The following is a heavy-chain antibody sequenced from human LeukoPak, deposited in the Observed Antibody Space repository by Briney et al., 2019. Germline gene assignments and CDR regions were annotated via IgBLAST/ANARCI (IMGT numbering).Heavy chain of an antibody. V-gene: IGHV4-61*02. CDR2: IYTSGST. Sequence: SETLSLTCTVSGGSISSGSYYWSWIRQPAGKGLEWIGRIYTSGSTNYNPSLKSRVTISVDTSKNQFSLKLSSVTAADTAVYYCARVTGGDSNWFDPWGPGTLVTVSS. D-gene: IGHD2-21*02. J-gene: IGHJ5*02. CDR1: GGSISSGSYY. CDR3: ARVTGGDSNWFDP.